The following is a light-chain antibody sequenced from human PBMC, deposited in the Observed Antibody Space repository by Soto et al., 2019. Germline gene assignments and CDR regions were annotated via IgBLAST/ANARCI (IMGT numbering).Light chain of an antibody. CDR2: DVS. Sequence: QSALTQPASVSGSPGQSITISCTGTRSDVGGYNYVSWCQQHPGKAPKLMIYDVSNRPSGVSNRFSGSKSGNTASLTISGLQAEDEADYYCSSYTSSSTPVVFGTGTKLTVL. CDR1: RSDVGGYNY. J-gene: IGLJ1*01. V-gene: IGLV2-14*01. CDR3: SSYTSSSTPVV.